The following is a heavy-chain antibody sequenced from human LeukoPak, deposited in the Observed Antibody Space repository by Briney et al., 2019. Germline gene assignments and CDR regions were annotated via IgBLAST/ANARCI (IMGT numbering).Heavy chain of an antibody. J-gene: IGHJ4*02. D-gene: IGHD6-19*01. Sequence: PSETLSLTCAVYGGSFSGYYWSWIRQPPGKGLEWIGEINHSGSTNYNPSLKSRVTISVDTSKNQFSLKLSSVTAADTAVYYCASGRLFPDYWGQGTLVTVSS. CDR2: INHSGST. CDR3: ASGRLFPDY. V-gene: IGHV4-34*01. CDR1: GGSFSGYY.